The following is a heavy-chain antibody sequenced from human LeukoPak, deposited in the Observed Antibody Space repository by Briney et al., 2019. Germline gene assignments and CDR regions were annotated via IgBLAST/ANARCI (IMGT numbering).Heavy chain of an antibody. D-gene: IGHD6-13*01. CDR1: GFTFDDYA. J-gene: IGHJ4*02. V-gene: IGHV3-9*01. CDR3: ARWEAAAGPFDY. Sequence: GGSLRLSCAASGFTFDDYAMHWVRQAPGKGLEWVSGISWNSGSIGYADSVKGRFTISRDNAKNSLYLQMNSLRAEDTAVYYCARWEAAAGPFDYWGQGTLVTVSS. CDR2: ISWNSGSI.